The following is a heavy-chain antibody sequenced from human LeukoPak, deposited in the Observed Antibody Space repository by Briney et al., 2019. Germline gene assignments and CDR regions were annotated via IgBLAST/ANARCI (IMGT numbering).Heavy chain of an antibody. CDR3: AREYSSGRYFDY. J-gene: IGHJ4*02. CDR2: IYSSGNN. D-gene: IGHD6-19*01. CDR1: GGSISSYY. V-gene: IGHV4-4*07. Sequence: SETLSLTCSVSGGSISSYYWSWIRQPAGKGLDWIGRIYSSGNNNYNPSLKSRVTMSVDTSKNQLSLNLSSVTAADTAVYYCAREYSSGRYFDYWGQGTLVTVSS.